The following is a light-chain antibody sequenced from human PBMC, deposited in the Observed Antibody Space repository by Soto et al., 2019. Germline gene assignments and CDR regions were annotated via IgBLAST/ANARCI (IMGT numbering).Light chain of an antibody. CDR2: DAS. CDR3: QNYDNVPLT. J-gene: IGKJ4*01. CDR1: RVVAND. Sequence: DLQMTQSPSSLSVSVGDRVTITCRASRVVANDLAWYQQKPGEVPKLLIYDASTLQSGVPSRFSGSGSGTDFTLTISSLQPDDFATYYCQNYDNVPLTFGGGTKVEIK. V-gene: IGKV1-27*01.